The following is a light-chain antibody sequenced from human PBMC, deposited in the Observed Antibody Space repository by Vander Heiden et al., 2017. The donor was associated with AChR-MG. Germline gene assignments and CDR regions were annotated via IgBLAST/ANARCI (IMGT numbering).Light chain of an antibody. CDR3: QQYNNWPYT. V-gene: IGKV3-15*01. CDR2: GAS. Sequence: EIVMTQSPATLSVSPGERATLSCRASQSVSTNLAWYQQKPGQAPRLLMYGASTRATGIPARFSGSGSGTEFTLTISRLQSEDFAVYYCQQYNNWPYTVGQGTKLEIK. J-gene: IGKJ2*01. CDR1: QSVSTN.